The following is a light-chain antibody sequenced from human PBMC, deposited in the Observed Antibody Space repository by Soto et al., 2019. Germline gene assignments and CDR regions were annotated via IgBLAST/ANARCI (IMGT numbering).Light chain of an antibody. CDR2: GAS. CDR1: QSVRSN. Sequence: EIVMTQSPATLSVSPGERATLSCRASQSVRSNLAWYLQKPGQAPRLLIYGASTRATGIPARFSGSGSGTEFTLTISSLQSEDFAIYFCQQYNNWPPDRTFGQGTKVEIK. CDR3: QQYNNWPPDRT. J-gene: IGKJ1*01. V-gene: IGKV3-15*01.